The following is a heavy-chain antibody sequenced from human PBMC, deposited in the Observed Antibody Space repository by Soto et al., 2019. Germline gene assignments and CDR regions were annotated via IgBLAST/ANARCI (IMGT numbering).Heavy chain of an antibody. Sequence: SETLSLTCTVSGGSISRYYWSWIRQPPGKGLEWIGYIYYSGSTNYNPSLKSRVTISVDTSKNQFSLKLSSVTAADTAVYYCARNDFWSGYSTGFSSAYGMDVWGQGTTVT. CDR1: GGSISRYY. J-gene: IGHJ6*02. D-gene: IGHD3-3*01. V-gene: IGHV4-59*01. CDR2: IYYSGST. CDR3: ARNDFWSGYSTGFSSAYGMDV.